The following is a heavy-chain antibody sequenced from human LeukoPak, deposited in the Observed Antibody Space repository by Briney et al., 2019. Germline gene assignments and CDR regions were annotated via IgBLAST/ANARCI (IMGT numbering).Heavy chain of an antibody. V-gene: IGHV3-30*18. J-gene: IGHJ4*02. D-gene: IGHD4-17*01. CDR3: AKRPSDYGDYVTYFDY. CDR2: ISDDGRNK. CDR1: GFTFRNYW. Sequence: GGSLRLSCTASGFTFRNYWMSWVRQAPGKGLEWVGVISDDGRNKKYADSVKGRFTISRDNSKDTLYLQMNSLRDEGTAVYYCAKRPSDYGDYVTYFDYWGQGTLVTVSS.